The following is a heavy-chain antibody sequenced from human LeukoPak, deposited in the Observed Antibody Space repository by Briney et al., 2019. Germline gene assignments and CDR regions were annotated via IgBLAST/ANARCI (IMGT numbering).Heavy chain of an antibody. CDR3: ARGLSGYSSSLGY. J-gene: IGHJ4*02. Sequence: PGGSLRLSCAASGFIFSSYGMNWVRQAPGKGLEWVSYISSSSSTIYYADSVKGRFTISRDNAKNTLYLQMNSLRAEDTAVYYCARGLSGYSSSLGYWGQGTLVTVSS. CDR1: GFIFSSYG. D-gene: IGHD6-6*01. V-gene: IGHV3-48*04. CDR2: ISSSSSTI.